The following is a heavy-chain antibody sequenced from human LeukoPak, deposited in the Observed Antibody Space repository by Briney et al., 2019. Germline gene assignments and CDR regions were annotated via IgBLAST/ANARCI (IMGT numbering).Heavy chain of an antibody. CDR1: GFTLGSYA. D-gene: IGHD1-26*01. V-gene: IGHV3-23*01. J-gene: IGHJ4*02. CDR3: AKHIIVGTTKSMDS. CDR2: ISTSAGDT. Sequence: GGSLRLSCAASGFTLGSYAMSWVRQAPGKGLEWVSAISTSAGDTYYTDSVKGRFTISRDNSENTLFLQMNSLRAEDTAVYYCAKHIIVGTTKSMDSWGQGTLVTVSS.